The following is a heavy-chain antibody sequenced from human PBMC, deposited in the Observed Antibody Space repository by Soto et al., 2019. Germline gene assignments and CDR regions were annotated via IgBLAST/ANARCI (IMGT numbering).Heavy chain of an antibody. J-gene: IGHJ5*02. CDR3: ARVALYSSSWYGNWFDP. CDR2: ISAYNGNT. D-gene: IGHD6-13*01. Sequence: QVQLVQSGAEVKKPGASVKVSCKASGYTFTSYGISWVRQAPGQGLEWMGWISAYNGNTNYAQKLQGRVTMTTDTSTSTAYMELRSLRSNDTAVYYCARVALYSSSWYGNWFDPWGQGTLVTVSS. V-gene: IGHV1-18*01. CDR1: GYTFTSYG.